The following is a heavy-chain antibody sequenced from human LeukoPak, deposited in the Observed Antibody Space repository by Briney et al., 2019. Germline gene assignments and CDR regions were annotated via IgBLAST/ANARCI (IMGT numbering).Heavy chain of an antibody. V-gene: IGHV3-7*01. J-gene: IGHJ4*02. CDR2: IKQDGSEK. CDR3: AREDSSSLAVVGY. Sequence: GGSLRLSCAASGFTFSSYWMSWVRQAPGKGLEWVANIKQDGSEKYYVDSVKGRFTISRDNAKKTLHLQMNSLRAEDTAVYYCAREDSSSLAVVGYWGQGTLVTVSS. D-gene: IGHD6-6*01. CDR1: GFTFSSYW.